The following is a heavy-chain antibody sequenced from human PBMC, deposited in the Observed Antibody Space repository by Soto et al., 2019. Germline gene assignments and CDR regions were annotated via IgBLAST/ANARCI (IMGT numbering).Heavy chain of an antibody. CDR1: GGSISSSSYY. CDR2: IYYSGST. D-gene: IGHD2-2*01. J-gene: IGHJ5*02. CDR3: ARQSSTKRGWLDP. Sequence: SETLSLTCTVSGGSISSSSYYWGWIRQPPGKGLEWIGSIYYSGSTYYNPSLKSRVTISVDTSKNQFSLKLSSVTPAEPAVYYCARQSSTKRGWLDPWGQGTLVTVSS. V-gene: IGHV4-39*01.